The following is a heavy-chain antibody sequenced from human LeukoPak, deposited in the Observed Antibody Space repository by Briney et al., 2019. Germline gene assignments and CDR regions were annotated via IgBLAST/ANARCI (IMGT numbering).Heavy chain of an antibody. CDR1: GGSISSYY. CDR2: IYTSGST. CDR3: ARDLGSYRHYFDY. Sequence: SETLSLTCTVSGGSISSYYWSWIRQPAGKGLEWIGRIYTSGSTNYNPSLKSRVTISVDKSKNQFSLILSSVTAADTAVYYCARDLGSYRHYFDYWGQGTLVTVSS. J-gene: IGHJ4*02. D-gene: IGHD1-26*01. V-gene: IGHV4-4*07.